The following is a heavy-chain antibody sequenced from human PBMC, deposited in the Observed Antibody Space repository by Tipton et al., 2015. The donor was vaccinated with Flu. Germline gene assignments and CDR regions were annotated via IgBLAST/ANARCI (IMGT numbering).Heavy chain of an antibody. Sequence: SLRLSCAASRFTFSSYGMHWVRQAPGRGLEWVALIRHDESDKYYSDSVKGRFTISRDNSKDALYLLISSLRAEDTAVYYCAKDGWDTSGWYPFDYWGQGTLVTVPS. CDR3: AKDGWDTSGWYPFDY. CDR1: RFTFSSYG. V-gene: IGHV3-30*02. J-gene: IGHJ4*02. D-gene: IGHD6-19*01. CDR2: IRHDESDK.